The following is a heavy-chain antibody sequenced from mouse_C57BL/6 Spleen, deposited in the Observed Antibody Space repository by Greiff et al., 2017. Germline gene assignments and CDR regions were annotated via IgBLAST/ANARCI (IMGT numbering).Heavy chain of an antibody. Sequence: QVQLQQPGAELVRPGSSVKLSCKASGYTFTRYWMEWVKQRPGQGLEWIGNMYPSDSETHYNQKFKDKATLTVDKYSSTAYMQLSSLTSEDSAVYYCARLGLFAYWGQGTLVTVSA. CDR1: GYTFTRYW. D-gene: IGHD4-1*01. CDR3: ARLGLFAY. CDR2: MYPSDSET. V-gene: IGHV1-61*01. J-gene: IGHJ3*01.